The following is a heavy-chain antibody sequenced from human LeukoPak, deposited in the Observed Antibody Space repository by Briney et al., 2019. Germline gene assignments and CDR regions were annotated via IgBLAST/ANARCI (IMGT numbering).Heavy chain of an antibody. D-gene: IGHD5-18*01. V-gene: IGHV4-4*02. Sequence: SGTLSLTCAVSGGSISSTNWWSWVRQPPGKGLEWIGDTYYRGSTYYNPSLKSRVTISVDTSKNQFSLKLSSVTAADTAVYYCAKAASGYTYGTPVFDYWGQGILVTVSS. J-gene: IGHJ4*02. CDR1: GGSISSTNW. CDR2: TYYRGST. CDR3: AKAASGYTYGTPVFDY.